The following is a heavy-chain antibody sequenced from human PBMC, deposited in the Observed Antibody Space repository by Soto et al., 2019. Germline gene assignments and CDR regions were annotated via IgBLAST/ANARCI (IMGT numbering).Heavy chain of an antibody. CDR3: ARLAVRLSYSGIDF. V-gene: IGHV3-23*01. J-gene: IGHJ6*02. D-gene: IGHD6-6*01. CDR2: LNPSGTIT. Sequence: TLRHYSETSQLSFSSYVIYWVRQAPGQGLEWVSALNPSGTITYYADSVKGRFTISRDNSKNTVYLEMNSLRGEDTAVYFCARLAVRLSYSGIDFWGQGATVTVYS. CDR1: QLSFSSYV.